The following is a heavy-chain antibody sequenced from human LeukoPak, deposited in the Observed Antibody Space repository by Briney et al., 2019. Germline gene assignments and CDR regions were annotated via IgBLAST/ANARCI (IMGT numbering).Heavy chain of an antibody. V-gene: IGHV3-30-3*01. CDR2: ISYDGSNK. CDR1: GFTFSSYA. J-gene: IGHJ4*02. Sequence: QTGGSLRLSCAASGFTFSSYAMHWVRQAPGKGLEWVAVISYDGSNKYYADSVKGRFTISRDNSKDTLYLQMNSLRAEDTAVYYCARATHLQYFDYWGQGTLVTVSS. CDR3: ARATHLQYFDY.